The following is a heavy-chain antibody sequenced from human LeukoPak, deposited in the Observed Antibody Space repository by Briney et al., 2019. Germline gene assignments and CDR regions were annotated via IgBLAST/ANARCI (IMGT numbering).Heavy chain of an antibody. CDR1: GFTLSSYA. V-gene: IGHV3-23*01. CDR3: AKAPVTTCRGAYCYPFDY. Sequence: PGGSLRLSCAASGFTLSSYAMSWVRQAPGKGLEWVSAISDSGNTYHADSVKGRFTISRDSSKNTLFLQMNRLRPEDAAVYYCAKAPVTTCRGAYCYPFDYWGQGTLATVSS. J-gene: IGHJ4*02. D-gene: IGHD2-21*01. CDR2: ISDSGNT.